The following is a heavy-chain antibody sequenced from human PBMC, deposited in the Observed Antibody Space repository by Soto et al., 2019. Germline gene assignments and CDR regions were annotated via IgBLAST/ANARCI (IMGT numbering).Heavy chain of an antibody. J-gene: IGHJ4*02. V-gene: IGHV3-23*01. D-gene: IGHD6-19*01. CDR3: AKATKQWVVPASLDY. CDR1: GFTFRSYA. CDR2: ISRSGENT. Sequence: EVQLLESGGNLVQPGGSLRLSCAALGFTFRSYAMNWVRQAPGKGLEWVSSISRSGENTYYAGSVKGRFTISRDNSQNTVFLQMTNLRVDDTAIYSCAKATKQWVVPASLDYWGQGTLVTVSS.